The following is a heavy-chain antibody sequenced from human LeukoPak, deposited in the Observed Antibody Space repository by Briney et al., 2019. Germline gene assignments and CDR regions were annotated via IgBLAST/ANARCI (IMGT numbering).Heavy chain of an antibody. CDR1: GYTFTGYY. V-gene: IGHV1-8*03. J-gene: IGHJ5*02. CDR2: MNPNSGNT. CDR3: ARGRQQWLVRGSWFDP. D-gene: IGHD6-19*01. Sequence: ASVKVSCKASGYTFTGYYMHWVRQAPGQGLEWMGWMNPNSGNTGYAQKFQGRVTITRNTSISTAYMELSSLRSEDTAVYYCARGRQQWLVRGSWFDPWGQGTLVTVSS.